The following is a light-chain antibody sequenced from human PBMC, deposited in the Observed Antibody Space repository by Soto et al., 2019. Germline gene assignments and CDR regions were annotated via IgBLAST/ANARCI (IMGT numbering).Light chain of an antibody. V-gene: IGKV3-15*01. CDR3: MQALQTPRT. CDR2: GAS. Sequence: DIVMTQSPATLSVSPGERATLSCRASQGVSSNLTWYQQKPGQAPRLLIYGASTRATGIPARFSGSGSGTDFTLKISRVEAEDVGFYYCMQALQTPRTFGQGTRLEIK. J-gene: IGKJ5*01. CDR1: QGVSSN.